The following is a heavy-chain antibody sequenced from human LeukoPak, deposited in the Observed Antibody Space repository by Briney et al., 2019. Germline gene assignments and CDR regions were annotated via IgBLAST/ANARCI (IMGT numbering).Heavy chain of an antibody. CDR1: GGSISSGSYY. V-gene: IGHV4-61*02. J-gene: IGHJ3*02. D-gene: IGHD3-10*01. CDR2: IYTSGST. CDR3: ARDWRYYYGSGSYPSDAFDI. Sequence: SETLSLTCTVSGGSISSGSYYWSWIRQPAGKGLEWIGRIYTSGSTNYNPSLKSRVTMSVDTSKNQFSLKLSSVTAADTAVYYCARDWRYYYGSGSYPSDAFDIWGQGTMVTVSS.